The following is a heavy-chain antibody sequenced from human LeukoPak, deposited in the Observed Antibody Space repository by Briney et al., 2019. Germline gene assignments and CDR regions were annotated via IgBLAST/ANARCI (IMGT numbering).Heavy chain of an antibody. CDR1: GGSISSYY. D-gene: IGHD1-7*01. CDR3: ARDRLELRPKYFDY. J-gene: IGHJ4*02. CDR2: IYYSGST. Sequence: SETLSLTCTVSGGSISSYYWSWIRQPPGKGLEWIGYIYYSGSTNYNPSLKSRVTISVDTSKNQFSLKLSSVTAADTAVYYCARDRLELRPKYFDYWGQGTLVTVSS. V-gene: IGHV4-59*01.